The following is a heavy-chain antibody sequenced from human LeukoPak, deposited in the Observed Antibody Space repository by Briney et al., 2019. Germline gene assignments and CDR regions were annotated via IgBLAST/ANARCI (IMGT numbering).Heavy chain of an antibody. CDR1: GYTFTSYY. D-gene: IGHD3-22*01. J-gene: IGHJ4*02. CDR2: ISPSDGST. V-gene: IGHV1-46*01. CDR3: ARVPYYDSSGYDN. Sequence: ASVNVSCKASGYTFTSYYIHWVRQAPGQGLEWMGVISPSDGSTTYAQKFQGRVTMTRDTSTSTVYMELSSLTSEDTAVYYCARVPYYDSSGYDNWGQGTLVTVSS.